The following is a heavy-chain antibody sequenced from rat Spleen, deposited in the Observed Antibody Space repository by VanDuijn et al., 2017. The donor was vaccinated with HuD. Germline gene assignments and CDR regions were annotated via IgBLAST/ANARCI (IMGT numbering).Heavy chain of an antibody. CDR1: GFTFNNYY. J-gene: IGHJ2*01. V-gene: IGHV5-25*01. CDR3: ARKYSGYNSHYFDY. D-gene: IGHD1-9*01. Sequence: EVQLVESGGGLVRPGRSMKLSCAASGFTFNNYYMAWVRQAPMKGLEWVASISTGGGNIYFRDSVKGRFTISRENAKSTLYLQMDSLRSEDTATYYCARKYSGYNSHYFDYWGQGVMVTVSS. CDR2: ISTGGGNI.